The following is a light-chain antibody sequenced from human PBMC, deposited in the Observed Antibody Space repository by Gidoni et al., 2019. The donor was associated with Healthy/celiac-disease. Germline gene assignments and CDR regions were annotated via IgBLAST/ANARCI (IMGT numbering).Light chain of an antibody. CDR2: GAS. CDR1: QSVSSSY. Sequence: EIVLTQSPGTLSLSPGERATLSCRASQSVSSSYLAWYQQKPGQAPRLLIYGASSRATGIPDRFSGSGSGTDFTLTISRLEPEDFAVYYCQQYGSLGVTFGPXTKVDIK. J-gene: IGKJ3*01. V-gene: IGKV3-20*01. CDR3: QQYGSLGVT.